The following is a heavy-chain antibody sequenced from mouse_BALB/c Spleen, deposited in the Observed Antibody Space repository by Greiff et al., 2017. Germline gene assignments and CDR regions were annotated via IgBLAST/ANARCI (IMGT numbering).Heavy chain of an antibody. V-gene: IGHV5-4*02. Sequence: VQLKESGGGLVKPGGSLKLSCAASGFTFSDYYMYWVRQTPEKRLEWVATISDGGSYTYYPDSVKGRFTISRDNAKNNLYLQMSSLKSEDTAMYYCARDRYDGAMDYWGQGTSVTVSS. CDR1: GFTFSDYY. J-gene: IGHJ4*01. CDR2: ISDGGSYT. CDR3: ARDRYDGAMDY. D-gene: IGHD2-14*01.